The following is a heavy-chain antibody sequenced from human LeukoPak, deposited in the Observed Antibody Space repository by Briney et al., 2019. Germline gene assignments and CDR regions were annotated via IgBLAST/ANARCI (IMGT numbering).Heavy chain of an antibody. CDR2: IHQHGNEK. CDR1: EFTFSNYW. Sequence: GGSLRLSCAASEFTFSNYWMSWVRQAPGKGLEWVASIHQHGNEKYFVDSVRGRFTISRDNAKNSLYLQMSSLRAEDTAVYYCATLNGPLLEYWGQGTLVTVSS. D-gene: IGHD2-8*01. J-gene: IGHJ4*02. V-gene: IGHV3-7*01. CDR3: ATLNGPLLEY.